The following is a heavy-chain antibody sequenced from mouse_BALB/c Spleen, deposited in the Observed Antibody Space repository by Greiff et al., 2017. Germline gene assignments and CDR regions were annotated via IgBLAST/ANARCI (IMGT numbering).Heavy chain of an antibody. D-gene: IGHD1-1*01. Sequence: VQLQQSGPELVKPGASVKMSCTASGYTFTSYVMHWVKQKPGQGLEWIGYINPYNDGTKYNEKFKGKATLTSDNSSSTAYMELSSLTSEDSAVYYCARWVNYYGSSPHWYFDVWGAGTTVTVSS. J-gene: IGHJ1*01. CDR2: INPYNDGT. CDR3: ARWVNYYGSSPHWYFDV. V-gene: IGHV1-14*01. CDR1: GYTFTSYV.